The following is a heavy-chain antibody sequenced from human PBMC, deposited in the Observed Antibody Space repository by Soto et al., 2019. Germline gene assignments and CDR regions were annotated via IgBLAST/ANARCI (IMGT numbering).Heavy chain of an antibody. CDR3: ANPRSSLEWPPFDP. CDR2: IKSDGTTA. D-gene: IGHD3-3*01. CDR1: GFTFRGYG. J-gene: IGHJ5*02. V-gene: IGHV3-30*19. Sequence: QVKLVESGGGVVQPGRPRRLSWVTSGFTFRGYGMHWVRQSPDRGLEWVAVIKSDGTTADYIESVKGRFFISRDNSKKTVYLQMNNLRPEDTGIYYCANPRSSLEWPPFDPWGQGTLVTVSS.